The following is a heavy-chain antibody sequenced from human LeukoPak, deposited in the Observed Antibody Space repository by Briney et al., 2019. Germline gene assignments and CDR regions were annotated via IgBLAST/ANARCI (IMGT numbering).Heavy chain of an antibody. V-gene: IGHV4-4*07. CDR1: GGSISSYY. CDR2: IYTSGTT. CDR3: ARQYSSDWYLWFDP. D-gene: IGHD6-19*01. Sequence: SETLSLTCTVSGGSISSYYWSWIRQPAGKGLEWIGRIYTSGTTNYNPSPKSRVTMSVDTSKNQFSLKLSSVTAADTAVYYCARQYSSDWYLWFDPWGQGTLVTVSS. J-gene: IGHJ5*02.